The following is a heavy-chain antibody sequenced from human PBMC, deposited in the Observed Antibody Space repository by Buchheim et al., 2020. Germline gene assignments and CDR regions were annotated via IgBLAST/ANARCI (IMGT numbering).Heavy chain of an antibody. D-gene: IGHD6-19*01. J-gene: IGHJ5*02. V-gene: IGHV3-15*01. CDR1: GFTFSNAW. CDR3: TTDPGIAVAAYNWFDP. CDR2: IKSKTDGGTT. Sequence: EVQLVESGGGLVKPGGSLRLSCAASGFTFSNAWMSWVRQAPGKGLEWVGRIKSKTDGGTTDYAAPVKGRFTISRDASQNTVYLQMNSLKTEDTAVYYCTTDPGIAVAAYNWFDPWGQGTL.